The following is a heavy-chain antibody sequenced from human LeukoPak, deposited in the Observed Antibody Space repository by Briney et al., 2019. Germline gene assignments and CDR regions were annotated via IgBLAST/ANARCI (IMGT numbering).Heavy chain of an antibody. Sequence: GGSLRLSCAASGFTFSNYAMHWVRQAPGTGLEWVALISYEGCKKFYADSVEGRFTISRDNSKTTLYLHMNSLRAEDTAIYYCARSGNYYYYMDVWGKGTTVTVSS. D-gene: IGHD1-14*01. CDR2: ISYEGCKK. CDR3: ARSGNYYYYMDV. J-gene: IGHJ6*03. CDR1: GFTFSNYA. V-gene: IGHV3-30*01.